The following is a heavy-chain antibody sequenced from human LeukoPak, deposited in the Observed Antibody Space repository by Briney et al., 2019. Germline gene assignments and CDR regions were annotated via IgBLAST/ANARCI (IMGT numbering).Heavy chain of an antibody. J-gene: IGHJ5*02. D-gene: IGHD3-16*01. V-gene: IGHV3-49*03. CDR1: GFTFGTHT. CDR2: IRSSGTT. Sequence: GGSLSLSCTTSGFTFGTHTMHWFRQAPGKWLQWIGFIRSSGTTQYAASVKGRFTISRDDSKSIAYLQMNSLKTEDTAVYYCTRDRFYVWFDPWGQGTLVTVSS. CDR3: TRDRFYVWFDP.